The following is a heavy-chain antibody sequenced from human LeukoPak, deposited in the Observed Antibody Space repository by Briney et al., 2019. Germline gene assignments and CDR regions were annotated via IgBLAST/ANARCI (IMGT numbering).Heavy chain of an antibody. V-gene: IGHV3-30*18. CDR2: ISHDGSNK. D-gene: IGHD3-3*01. CDR1: GFTFSSYG. Sequence: PGRSLRLSCAASGFTFSSYGMHWVRQAPGKGLEWVAVISHDGSNKYYADSVKGRFTISRDNSKNTLYLQMNSLRAEDTAVYYCAKDTIFWGQGTLVTVSS. J-gene: IGHJ4*02. CDR3: AKDTIF.